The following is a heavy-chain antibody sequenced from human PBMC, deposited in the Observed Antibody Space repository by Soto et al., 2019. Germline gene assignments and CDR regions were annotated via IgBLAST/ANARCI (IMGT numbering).Heavy chain of an antibody. CDR1: GGSISSGGYS. Sequence: SETLSLTCAVSGGSISSGGYSWTWIRQPPGKGLEWIGYIYHSASTYYNPSLKSRVTISVDRSKNQFSLKLSSVTAADTAVYYCARGPDYWGQGTLVTVSS. CDR2: IYHSAST. J-gene: IGHJ4*02. V-gene: IGHV4-30-2*01. CDR3: ARGPDY.